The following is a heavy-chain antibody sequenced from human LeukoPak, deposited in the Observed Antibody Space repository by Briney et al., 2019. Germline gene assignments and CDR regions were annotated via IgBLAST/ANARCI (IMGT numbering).Heavy chain of an antibody. J-gene: IGHJ3*02. CDR2: IYYSGST. CDR3: ASRGDSGTNGCAFDI. Sequence: SETLSLTCTVSGGSISSSSYYWGWIRQPPGKGLEWIGSIYYSGSTYYNPSLKSRVTISVDTSKNQFSLKLSSVTAADTAVYYCASRGDSGTNGCAFDIWGQGTMVTVSS. CDR1: GGSISSSSYY. V-gene: IGHV4-39*01. D-gene: IGHD1/OR15-1a*01.